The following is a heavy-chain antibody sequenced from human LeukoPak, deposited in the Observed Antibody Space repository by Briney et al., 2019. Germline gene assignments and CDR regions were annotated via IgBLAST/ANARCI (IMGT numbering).Heavy chain of an antibody. V-gene: IGHV4-39*07. J-gene: IGHJ4*02. D-gene: IGHD4-17*01. CDR3: ARVTTVTDTQFDY. Sequence: PSETLSLTCTVSGGSISGTSYYWGWVRQPPGKGLEWIGSIYYSGSTYYNPSLKSRVTISVDTSKNQFSLKLSSVTAADTAVYYCARVTTVTDTQFDYWGQGTLVTVSS. CDR2: IYYSGST. CDR1: GGSISGTSYY.